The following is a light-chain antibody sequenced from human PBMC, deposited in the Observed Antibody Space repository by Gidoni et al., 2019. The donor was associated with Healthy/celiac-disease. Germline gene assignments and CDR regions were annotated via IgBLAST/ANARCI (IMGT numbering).Light chain of an antibody. J-gene: IGKJ5*01. V-gene: IGKV3-20*01. CDR1: QSVSSSY. CDR2: GAS. CDR3: QQYGSSST. Sequence: EIVFTLSPGTLSLSPGARATLSCRASQSVSSSYLAWYQQKPGHAPRLINYGASSRATGIPERFSGSGSRKDFTLTISRLEAEDFAVYYWQQYGSSSTFGQGTRLESK.